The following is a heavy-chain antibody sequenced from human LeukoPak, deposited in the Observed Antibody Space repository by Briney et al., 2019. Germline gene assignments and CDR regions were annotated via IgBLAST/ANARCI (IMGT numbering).Heavy chain of an antibody. Sequence: GGSLRLSCAASGFTVSSNYMSWVRQAPGKGLEWVSVIYSGGSTYHADSVKGRFTISRDNSKNTLYLQMNSLRAEDTAVYYCARDDPRSSGSYYSYYYGMDVWGQGTTVTVSS. CDR2: IYSGGST. V-gene: IGHV3-66*01. D-gene: IGHD1-26*01. J-gene: IGHJ6*02. CDR3: ARDDPRSSGSYYSYYYGMDV. CDR1: GFTVSSNY.